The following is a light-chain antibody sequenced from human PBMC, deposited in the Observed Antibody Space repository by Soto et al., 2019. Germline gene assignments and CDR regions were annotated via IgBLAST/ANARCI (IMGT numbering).Light chain of an antibody. V-gene: IGKV3-11*01. CDR2: GAS. Sequence: EIVMTQSPATLSLYPGDRATLSCRASQSISSYLTWYQQKPGQAPRLLIYGASNRATGVPARFSGSGSGTDFTLTISNLEPEDFAVYYCQQRSSWPSTFGGGTKVEIK. J-gene: IGKJ4*01. CDR3: QQRSSWPST. CDR1: QSISSY.